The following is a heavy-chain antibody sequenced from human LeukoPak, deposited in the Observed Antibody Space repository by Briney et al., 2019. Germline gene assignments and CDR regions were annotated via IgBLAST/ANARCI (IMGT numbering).Heavy chain of an antibody. CDR1: GYTFTSYG. J-gene: IGHJ5*02. CDR3: ARSLTVVVAAARFDP. CDR2: ISAYNGNT. V-gene: IGHV1-18*01. D-gene: IGHD2-15*01. Sequence: ASVKVSCKASGYTFTSYGISWVRQAPGQGLEWMGRISAYNGNTNYAQKLQGRVTMTTDTSTSTAYMELRSLRSDDTAVYYCARSLTVVVAAARFDPWGQGTLVTVSS.